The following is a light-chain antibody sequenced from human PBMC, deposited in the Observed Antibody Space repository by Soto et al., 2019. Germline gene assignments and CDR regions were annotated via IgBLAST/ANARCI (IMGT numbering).Light chain of an antibody. CDR3: QQYGNSPLA. CDR2: GAS. J-gene: IGKJ3*01. Sequence: IVLTQSPGTLSLSPGERATLSCRASQSVSSSYLAWYQQKPGQAPRLLIYGASNRATGIPDRFSGSGSGTDFTLTISRLEPEDFAVYYCQQYGNSPLAFGPGTKGDIK. CDR1: QSVSSSY. V-gene: IGKV3-20*01.